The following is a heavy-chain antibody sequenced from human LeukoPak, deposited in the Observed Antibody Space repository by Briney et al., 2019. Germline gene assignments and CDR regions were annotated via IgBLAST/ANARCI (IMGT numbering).Heavy chain of an antibody. CDR2: IYYSGST. Sequence: SETLSLTCTVSGGSVNNYYWSWIRQPPGKGLEWIGYIYYSGSTNYNPSLNSRVTMSVDTSKNQFSLKLSSVTAADTAVYYCARGIWGDLSWFDPWGQGTLVTVSS. CDR1: GGSVNNYY. J-gene: IGHJ5*02. D-gene: IGHD3-16*01. V-gene: IGHV4-59*02. CDR3: ARGIWGDLSWFDP.